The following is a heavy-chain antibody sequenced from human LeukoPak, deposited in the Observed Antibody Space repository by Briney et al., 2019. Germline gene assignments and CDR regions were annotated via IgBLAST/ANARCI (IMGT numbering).Heavy chain of an antibody. D-gene: IGHD6-19*01. CDR1: GASISSYY. CDR2: IYYTGST. CDR3: ARDRNPGIAVAGENWFDP. Sequence: SETLSLTCTVSGASISSYYWSWIRQPPGKTLEWIGYIYYTGSTNYNPSLKSRVTISVDTSKNQFSLKLSSVTAADTAVYYCARDRNPGIAVAGENWFDPWGQGTLVTVSS. V-gene: IGHV4-59*01. J-gene: IGHJ5*02.